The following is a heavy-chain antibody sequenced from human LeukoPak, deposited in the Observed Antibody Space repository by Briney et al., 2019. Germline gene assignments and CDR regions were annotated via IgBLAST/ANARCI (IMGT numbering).Heavy chain of an antibody. CDR2: INQNRSDK. CDR3: VGGDY. J-gene: IGHJ4*02. V-gene: IGHV3-7*01. D-gene: IGHD6-25*01. CDR1: GLTFSIHW. Sequence: GGSLRLSCAASGLTFSIHWMNWVRQAPGKGLECVANINQNRSDKYYVDSVKGRFTISRDNTKNSLYLQMNSLRAEDTVVYYCVGGDYWGQGTLVPVSS.